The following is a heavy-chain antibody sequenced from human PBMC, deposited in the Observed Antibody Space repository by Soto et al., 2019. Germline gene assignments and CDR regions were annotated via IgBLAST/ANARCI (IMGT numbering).Heavy chain of an antibody. CDR1: GFTFRDYY. CDR2: ISTTSDYT. Sequence: PGGSLRLSCAASGFTFRDYYMPWIRQAPGEGLEWVSYISTTSDYTNYADSVKGRFTISRDNAKNSLYLQMNSLRAEDTAVYYCARDRDLTSSWSFDYWGQGTLVTVPS. V-gene: IGHV3-11*06. J-gene: IGHJ4*02. CDR3: ARDRDLTSSWSFDY. D-gene: IGHD6-13*01.